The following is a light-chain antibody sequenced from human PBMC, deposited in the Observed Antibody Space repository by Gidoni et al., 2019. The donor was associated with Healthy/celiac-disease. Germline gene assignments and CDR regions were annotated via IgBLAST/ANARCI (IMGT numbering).Light chain of an antibody. CDR2: EVS. Sequence: QSALTQPASVSGSPGQSITISCTGTSSDVGGYNYVSWYQQHPGKAPKLMIYEVSNRPSGVSNRFSGLQAEDEDDYYCSSYTSRSTPVVFGGGTKLTVL. CDR1: SSDVGGYNY. CDR3: SSYTSRSTPVV. J-gene: IGLJ2*01. V-gene: IGLV2-14*01.